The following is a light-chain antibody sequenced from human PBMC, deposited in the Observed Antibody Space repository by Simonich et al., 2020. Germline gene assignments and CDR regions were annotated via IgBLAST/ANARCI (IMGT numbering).Light chain of an antibody. J-gene: IGKJ5*01. CDR2: GAS. Sequence: EIVMTQSPATLSVSPGERATLSSRASQIVSRNFSWYQQKPGQAPRLLIYGASTRATGIPARFSGSGSGTDFTLTISSLEPEDFAVYYCQQRSNWPITFGQGTRLEIK. CDR1: QIVSRN. V-gene: IGKV3-15*01. CDR3: QQRSNWPIT.